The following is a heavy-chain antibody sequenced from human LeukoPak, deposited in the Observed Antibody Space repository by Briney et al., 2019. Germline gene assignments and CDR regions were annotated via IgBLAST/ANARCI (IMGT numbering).Heavy chain of an antibody. CDR3: AKWGDYDVLTGYYVSDY. Sequence: RASLRLSCAASGFTFSNYAMSWVRQAPGKGLEWVSAITGSGGNTYYADSVKGRFTISRDNSKNTVFLQMNSLRAEDTAVYYCAKWGDYDVLTGYYVSDYWGQGTLVTVSS. D-gene: IGHD3-9*01. CDR2: ITGSGGNT. J-gene: IGHJ4*02. V-gene: IGHV3-23*01. CDR1: GFTFSNYA.